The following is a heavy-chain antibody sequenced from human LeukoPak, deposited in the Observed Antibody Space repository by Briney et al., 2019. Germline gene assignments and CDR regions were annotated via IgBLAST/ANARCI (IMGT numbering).Heavy chain of an antibody. V-gene: IGHV4-34*01. CDR1: GGSFSGYY. J-gene: IGHJ6*03. Sequence: SETLSLTCAVYGGSFSGYYWSWIRQPPGKGLEWIGEINHSGSTNYNPSLKSRVTISVDTSKNQFSLKLSSVTAADTAVYYCARVRRYRDYMDVWGKGTTVTVSS. D-gene: IGHD1-1*01. CDR2: INHSGST. CDR3: ARVRRYRDYMDV.